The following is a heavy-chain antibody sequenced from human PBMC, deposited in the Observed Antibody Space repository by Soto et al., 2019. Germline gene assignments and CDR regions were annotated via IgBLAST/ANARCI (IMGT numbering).Heavy chain of an antibody. CDR2: INPNSGGT. CDR1: GYTFTGYY. V-gene: IGHV1-2*04. CDR3: ARSIAAADNWFDP. J-gene: IGHJ5*02. D-gene: IGHD6-13*01. Sequence: QVQLVQSGAEVKKPGASVKVSCKASGYTFTGYYMHWVRQAPGQGLEWMGWINPNSGGTNYAQKFQGWVTMTRDTSISTAYMELSRLRSDVTAVYYCARSIAAADNWFDPWGQGTLVTVSS.